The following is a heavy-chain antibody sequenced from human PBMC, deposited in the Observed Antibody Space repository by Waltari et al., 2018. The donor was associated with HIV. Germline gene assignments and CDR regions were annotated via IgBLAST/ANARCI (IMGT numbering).Heavy chain of an antibody. V-gene: IGHV3-21*06. CDR1: GLTFQTDG. D-gene: IGHD2-21*02. CDR2: ISDDSSFI. CDR3: GAFLCAEDCRDGFDV. Sequence: ESGGGRAKPGGTMKAPCCGPGLTFQTDGVSWIRQTPGRGLEWISSISDDSSFIYYADSVKGRFTVSRDNVRNSVFLQMNDVRAEDTAKYFCGAFLCAEDCRDGFDVWGQGTMVTVSS. J-gene: IGHJ3*01.